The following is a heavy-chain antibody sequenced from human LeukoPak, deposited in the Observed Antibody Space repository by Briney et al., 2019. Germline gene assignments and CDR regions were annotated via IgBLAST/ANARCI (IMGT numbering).Heavy chain of an antibody. V-gene: IGHV3-21*06. CDR1: GFIFSSYT. D-gene: IGHD1-14*01. J-gene: IGHJ4*02. CDR3: VRDMWGTYYFDY. Sequence: GGSLRLSCVASGFIFSSYTMNWVRQAPGKGLEWVSSISISSTYINYADSVKGRFTTPRDNAWNSLYLQMDNLRAEDTAVYYCVRDMWGTYYFDYWGQGTVVTVSS. CDR2: ISISSTYI.